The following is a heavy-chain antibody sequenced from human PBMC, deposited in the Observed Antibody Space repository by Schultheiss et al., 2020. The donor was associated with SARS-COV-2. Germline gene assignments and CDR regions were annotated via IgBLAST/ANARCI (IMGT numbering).Heavy chain of an antibody. J-gene: IGHJ6*02. CDR2: INPNSGGT. Sequence: ASVKVSCKASGYTFTGYYMHWVRQAPGQGLEWMGWINPNSGGTNYAQKFQGRVTMTRDTSISTAYMELSRLRSDDTAVYYCARDAGAEECLHGGGSCYSSYYYGMDGWGQGTTVTVSS. D-gene: IGHD2-15*01. V-gene: IGHV1-2*02. CDR3: ARDAGAEECLHGGGSCYSSYYYGMDG. CDR1: GYTFTGYY.